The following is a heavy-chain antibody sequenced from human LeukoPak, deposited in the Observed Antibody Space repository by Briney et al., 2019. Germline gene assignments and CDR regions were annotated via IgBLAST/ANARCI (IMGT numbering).Heavy chain of an antibody. CDR2: IYYSGST. D-gene: IGHD3-16*01. J-gene: IGHJ6*02. CDR1: GGSIRNYY. CDR3: ARHFTGPGTYTPYFGMDV. Sequence: SETLSLTCTVSGGSIRNYYCSWIRQPPGKGLEWVGYIYYSGSTSYNPSLKSRVTISVDTPKNQFSLKLSSVTAADTAVYYCARHFTGPGTYTPYFGMDVWGQGTTVTVSS. V-gene: IGHV4-59*08.